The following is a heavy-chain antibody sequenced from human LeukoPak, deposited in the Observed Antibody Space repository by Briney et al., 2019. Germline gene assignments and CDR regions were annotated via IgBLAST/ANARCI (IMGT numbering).Heavy chain of an antibody. CDR1: GGSISSHY. Sequence: PSETLSLTCTVSGGSISSHYWSWIRQPPGKGLEWIGYIYYSGSTNYNPSLKSRVTISVDTSKNRFSLKLSSVTAADTAVYYCARGGYSRFDPWGQGTLVTVSS. D-gene: IGHD5-18*01. CDR3: ARGGYSRFDP. J-gene: IGHJ5*02. V-gene: IGHV4-59*11. CDR2: IYYSGST.